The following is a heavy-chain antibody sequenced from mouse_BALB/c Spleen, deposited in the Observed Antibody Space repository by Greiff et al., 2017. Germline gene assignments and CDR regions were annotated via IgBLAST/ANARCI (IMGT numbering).Heavy chain of an antibody. CDR1: GFTFSSYA. Sequence: EVQGVESGGGLVQPGGSLKLSCAASGFTFSSYAMSWVRQSPEKRLEWVAEISSGGSYTYYPDTVTGRFTISRDNAKNTLYLEMSSLRSEDTAMYYCARALVTTVPAMDYWGQGTSVTVSS. V-gene: IGHV5-9-4*01. D-gene: IGHD1-1*01. J-gene: IGHJ4*01. CDR2: ISSGGSYT. CDR3: ARALVTTVPAMDY.